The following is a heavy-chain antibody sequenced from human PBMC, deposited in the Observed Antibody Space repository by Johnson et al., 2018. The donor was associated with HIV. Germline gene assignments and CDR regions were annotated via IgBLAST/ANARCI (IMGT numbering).Heavy chain of an antibody. CDR2: IWYDGSNK. Sequence: QVQLVEFGGGVVQPGKSLRLSCAASGFTFSYYGMHWVRQAPGKGLEWVAVIWYDGSNKFYADSVKGRFTISRDNSKNTVYLQMNSLRVEDTAVYYCAKSPGKDHGGNSGGFDIWGQGTKVTVSS. J-gene: IGHJ3*02. V-gene: IGHV3-33*06. CDR1: GFTFSYYG. D-gene: IGHD4/OR15-4a*01. CDR3: AKSPGKDHGGNSGGFDI.